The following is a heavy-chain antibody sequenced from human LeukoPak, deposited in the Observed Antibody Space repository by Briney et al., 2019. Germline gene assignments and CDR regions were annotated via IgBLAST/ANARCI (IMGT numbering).Heavy chain of an antibody. CDR3: AKYSSGWSN. V-gene: IGHV3-30*18. Sequence: GGSLRLSCAASGFTFSSYGMHWVRQAPGKGLEWVAVISYDGSNKYYADSVKGRFTISRDNSKNTLYLQMNSLRAEDTAVYYCAKYSSGWSNWGQGTLVTVSS. CDR1: GFTFSSYG. CDR2: ISYDGSNK. D-gene: IGHD6-13*01. J-gene: IGHJ4*02.